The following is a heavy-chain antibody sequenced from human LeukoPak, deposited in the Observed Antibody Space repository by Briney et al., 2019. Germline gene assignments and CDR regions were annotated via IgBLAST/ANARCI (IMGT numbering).Heavy chain of an antibody. J-gene: IGHJ5*02. D-gene: IGHD3-9*01. Sequence: ASVKVSCKASGYTFTSYGISWVRQAPGQGLEWMGWISAYNGNTNYAQKLQGRVTMTTDTSTSTAYMELRSLRSDDTAVYYCARDLRYFDPNNWFDPWGQGTLVTVSS. V-gene: IGHV1-18*01. CDR2: ISAYNGNT. CDR3: ARDLRYFDPNNWFDP. CDR1: GYTFTSYG.